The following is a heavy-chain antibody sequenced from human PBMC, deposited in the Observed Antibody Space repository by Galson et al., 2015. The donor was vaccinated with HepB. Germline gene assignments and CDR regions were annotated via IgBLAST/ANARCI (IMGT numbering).Heavy chain of an antibody. Sequence: SLRLSCAASGFTFSSYAMHWVRQAPGKGLEWVAVISYDGSNKYYADSVKGRFTISRDNSKNTLYLQMNSLRAEDTAVYYCARDRTLGRPGAFDIWGQGTMVTVSS. V-gene: IGHV3-30*04. CDR1: GFTFSSYA. J-gene: IGHJ3*02. D-gene: IGHD1-1*01. CDR2: ISYDGSNK. CDR3: ARDRTLGRPGAFDI.